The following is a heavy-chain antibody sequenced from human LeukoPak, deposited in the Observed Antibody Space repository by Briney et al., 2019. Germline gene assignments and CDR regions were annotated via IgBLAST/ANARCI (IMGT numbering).Heavy chain of an antibody. CDR1: GLTVISDY. J-gene: IGHJ4*02. D-gene: IGHD2/OR15-2a*01. CDR2: IYSGGST. CDR3: VKDFGRVRGTPDS. Sequence: GGSLRLSCAASGLTVISDYMSWVRQAPGKGLEWVSVIYSGGSTYYADSVKGRFTISRDNSKSIVYLQMNGLRSEDTAVYYCVKDFGRVRGTPDSWGQGTLVTVSS. V-gene: IGHV3-53*05.